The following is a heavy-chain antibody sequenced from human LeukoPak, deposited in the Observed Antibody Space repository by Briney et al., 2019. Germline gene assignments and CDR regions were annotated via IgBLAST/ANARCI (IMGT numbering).Heavy chain of an antibody. V-gene: IGHV3-30*18. CDR2: ISNDGSNN. J-gene: IGHJ6*02. CDR3: AKDIVVVTAPLGYYGMDV. CDR1: GLTFSSYG. Sequence: PGRSLRLSCAASGLTFSSYGMHWVRKAPGKGLEWVAVISNDGSNNYYADSVKGRFTISRDNSKNTLYLQMNSLSAEDTAVYYCAKDIVVVTAPLGYYGMDVWSQATTVTVS. D-gene: IGHD2-21*02.